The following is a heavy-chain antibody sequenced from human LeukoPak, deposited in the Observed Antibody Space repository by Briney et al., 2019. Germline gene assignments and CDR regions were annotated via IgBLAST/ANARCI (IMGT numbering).Heavy chain of an antibody. V-gene: IGHV4-30-4*01. CDR2: IYYSGST. D-gene: IGHD3-22*01. CDR1: GGSISSGDYY. J-gene: IGHJ6*02. Sequence: PSETLSLTCTVSGGSISSGDYYWSWIRQPPGKGLEWIGYIYYSGSTYYNPSLKSLVTISVDTSKNQFSLKLGSVTAADTAVYYCARDLYYYDSSGYRYYYYGMDVWGQGTTVTVSS. CDR3: ARDLYYYDSSGYRYYYYGMDV.